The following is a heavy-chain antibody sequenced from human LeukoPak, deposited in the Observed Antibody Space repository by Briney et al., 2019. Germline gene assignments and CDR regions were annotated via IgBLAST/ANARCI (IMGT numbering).Heavy chain of an antibody. J-gene: IGHJ3*02. CDR3: ARDHADDAFDI. CDR2: IYYSGST. CDR1: GGSISSYY. V-gene: IGHV4-59*01. Sequence: SETLSLTCTVSGGSISSYYWSWIRQPPGKGLEWIGYIYYSGSTNYNPSLKSRVTISVDTSKNQFSLKLSSVTAADTAVYYCARDHADDAFDIWGQGTMVTVSS.